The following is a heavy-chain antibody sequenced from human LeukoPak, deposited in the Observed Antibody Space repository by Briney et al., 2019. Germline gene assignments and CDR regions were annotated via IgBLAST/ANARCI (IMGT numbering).Heavy chain of an antibody. Sequence: GGSLRLSCGGSGFTSISYAMTWVRQAPRKGLEWVSAISGGGARTYYADSVKGRFTISRDNSKNTLYLQMNNLRAEDTAVYYCARVFREWGYSSGWYELGLDYWGQGTLVTVSS. CDR3: ARVFREWGYSSGWYELGLDY. V-gene: IGHV3-23*01. J-gene: IGHJ4*02. D-gene: IGHD6-19*01. CDR1: GFTSISYA. CDR2: ISGGGART.